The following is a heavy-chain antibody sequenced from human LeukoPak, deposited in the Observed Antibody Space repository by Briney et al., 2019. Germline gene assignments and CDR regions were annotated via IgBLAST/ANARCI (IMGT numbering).Heavy chain of an antibody. D-gene: IGHD3-22*01. CDR2: INPNSGGT. Sequence: ASVKDSCKASGYTFTGNSIHWVRQAPGQGLQWMGWINPNSGGTKYAQKFQGRVTMTRDTSISTAYMELSRLKSDDTAVYYCARRYYDRSGYYFDYWGQGTLVTVSS. CDR3: ARRYYDRSGYYFDY. CDR1: GYTFTGNS. J-gene: IGHJ4*02. V-gene: IGHV1-2*02.